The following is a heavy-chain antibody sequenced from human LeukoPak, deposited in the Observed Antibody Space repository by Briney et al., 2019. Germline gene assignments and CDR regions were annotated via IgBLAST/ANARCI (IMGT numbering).Heavy chain of an antibody. D-gene: IGHD2-21*01. CDR1: GFTFTNYA. Sequence: PGGSLRLSCAASGFTFTNYAMSWVRQAPGKGLDFVSSISNSGETTNYADSVKGRFTISRDNSKNTLYLQMNSLRAEDTAVYYCARGLWWSKYYFAYWGQGTLVTVSS. CDR3: ARGLWWSKYYFAY. J-gene: IGHJ4*02. V-gene: IGHV3-23*01. CDR2: ISNSGETT.